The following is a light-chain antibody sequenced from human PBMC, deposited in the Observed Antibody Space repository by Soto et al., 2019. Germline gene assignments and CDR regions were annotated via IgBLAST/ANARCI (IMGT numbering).Light chain of an antibody. V-gene: IGKV1-8*01. CDR3: QQYVSYPLT. J-gene: IGKJ4*01. CDR2: TAS. CDR1: QSISSH. Sequence: AIRMTQSPSSFSASTGDRVTITCRASQSISSHLAWYQVKPGKAPRLLIYTASYLESGVPSRFSGSGSGTDFTLTISSLQSEDFAVYYCQQYVSYPLTFGGGNKVEIK.